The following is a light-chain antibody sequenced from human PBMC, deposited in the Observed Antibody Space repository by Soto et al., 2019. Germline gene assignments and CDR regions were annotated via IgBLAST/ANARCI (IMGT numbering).Light chain of an antibody. V-gene: IGKV3-20*01. CDR1: QSVSSSY. Sequence: EIVLTQSPGTLSLSPGERATLSCRASQSVSSSYLAWYQQKPGQAPRLLIYGASSRATGIPDRFSGSGSGTDFTLTISRLEPEDFAVYYCQQYGSSLFTFGPGTKVESN. CDR3: QQYGSSLFT. CDR2: GAS. J-gene: IGKJ3*01.